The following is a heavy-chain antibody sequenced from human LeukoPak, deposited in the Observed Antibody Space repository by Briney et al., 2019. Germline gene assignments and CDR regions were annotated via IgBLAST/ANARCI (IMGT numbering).Heavy chain of an antibody. CDR3: ARDLITSGGVIATDF. D-gene: IGHD3-16*02. CDR2: IYSSGTS. J-gene: IGHJ4*02. Sequence: SETLSLTCTVSGASVSSISYYWTWIRQPPGKGLEWIGNIYSSGTSNYSPYLNSRVTISVDKSNNHFSLRLSSVTAADTAVYYCARDLITSGGVIATDFWGQGTLVSVSS. V-gene: IGHV4-61*01. CDR1: GASVSSISYY.